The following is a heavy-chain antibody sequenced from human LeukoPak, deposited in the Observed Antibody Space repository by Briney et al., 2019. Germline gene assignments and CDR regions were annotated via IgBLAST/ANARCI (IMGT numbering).Heavy chain of an antibody. CDR1: GGSFRGYS. CDR3: ARGLLGHYYGSGREYFYGMDV. J-gene: IGHJ6*02. CDR2: INHRGST. D-gene: IGHD3-10*01. V-gene: IGHV4-34*01. Sequence: SETLSLTCAVYGGSFRGYSWSWIRQTPGKGLEWIGEINHRGSTNYNPSLKSRVTTSLDTSKNQFSLKLSSVTAADTVVYYCARGLLGHYYGSGREYFYGMDVWGQGTTVTVSS.